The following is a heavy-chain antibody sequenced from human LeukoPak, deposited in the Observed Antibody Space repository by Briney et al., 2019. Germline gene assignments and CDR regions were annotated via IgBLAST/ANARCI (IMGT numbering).Heavy chain of an antibody. CDR1: GGSISSSNW. CDR2: IYHSGST. V-gene: IGHV4-4*02. CDR3: ARESYYDSSGYHRTIDY. J-gene: IGHJ4*02. D-gene: IGHD3-22*01. Sequence: PSGTLSLTCAVSGGSISSSNWWSWVRQPPGKGLEWIGEIYHSGSTNYNPSVKSRVTTSVDKSKNQFSLKLSSVTAADTAVYYCARESYYDSSGYHRTIDYWGQGTLVTVSS.